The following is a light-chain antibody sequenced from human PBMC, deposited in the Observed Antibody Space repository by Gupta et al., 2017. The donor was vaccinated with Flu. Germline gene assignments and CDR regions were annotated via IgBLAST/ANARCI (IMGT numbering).Light chain of an antibody. J-gene: IGKJ4*01. V-gene: IGKV1-33*01. CDR1: QDIKRA. Sequence: DIQMTKSPSYLSASIGDRITFTCQASQDIKRAVNWYQQKAGQAPKVLVYDASTLQAGVPTRFSGSGSGTIYSLTISSLQTEDFATYYCQQYDKLPLTFGGGTRV. CDR2: DAS. CDR3: QQYDKLPLT.